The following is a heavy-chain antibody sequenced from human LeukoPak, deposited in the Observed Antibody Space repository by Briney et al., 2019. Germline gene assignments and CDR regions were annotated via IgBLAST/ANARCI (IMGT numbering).Heavy chain of an antibody. CDR2: IRSKAYGGTT. CDR1: GFTFGDYA. J-gene: IGHJ4*02. Sequence: PGRSLRLSCTASGFTFGDYAMSWVRQAPGKGLEWVGFIRSKAYGGTTEYAAPVKGRFTISRDDSKSIAYLQMNSLKTEDTAVYYCTRAAAAVSDYWGQGTLVTVSS. V-gene: IGHV3-49*04. CDR3: TRAAAAVSDY. D-gene: IGHD6-13*01.